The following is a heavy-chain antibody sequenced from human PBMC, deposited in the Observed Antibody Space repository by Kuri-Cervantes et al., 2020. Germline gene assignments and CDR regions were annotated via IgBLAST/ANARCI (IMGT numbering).Heavy chain of an antibody. CDR2: ISSSSSYI. CDR1: GFTFSSYS. D-gene: IGHD6-6*01. Sequence: GEFLKISCAASGFTFSSYSMNWVRPAPGKGLEWVSIISSSSSYIYYADSVKGRFTITRDYAKNALYLQRTNLSPEDTAFYYCAKGGVTSSKNFDSWGQGTLVTVSS. V-gene: IGHV3-21*04. J-gene: IGHJ4*02. CDR3: AKGGVTSSKNFDS.